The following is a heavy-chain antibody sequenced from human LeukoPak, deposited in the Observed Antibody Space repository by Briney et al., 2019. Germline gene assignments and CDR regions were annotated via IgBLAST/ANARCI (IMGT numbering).Heavy chain of an antibody. V-gene: IGHV1-2*02. CDR2: INPNSGGT. CDR3: AKYSGYGSGSSMFTF. D-gene: IGHD3-10*01. CDR1: GYTFTGYS. Sequence: ASVKVSCKASGYTFTGYSMHWVRQAPGQGLEWMGWINPNSGGTNYAQKFQGRVTMTRDTSISTAYMELSRLRSDDTAVYYCAKYSGYGSGSSMFTFWGQGTLVTVSS. J-gene: IGHJ4*02.